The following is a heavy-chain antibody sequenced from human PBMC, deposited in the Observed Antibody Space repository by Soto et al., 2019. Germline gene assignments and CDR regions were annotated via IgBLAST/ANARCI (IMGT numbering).Heavy chain of an antibody. CDR3: ASGASRSYPYISDS. V-gene: IGHV1-69*01. CDR2: IIPYYNTL. J-gene: IGHJ4*02. D-gene: IGHD6-6*01. CDR1: EGTFNSYA. Sequence: QAQVVQSGAEVRKPGSSVKLSCKASEGTFNSYAIAWVRQAPGQGLEWMGGIIPYYNTLNYAQKFQDRVTITAADSTNPVYMELSSLRSDDTAVYFCASGASRSYPYISDSWAQGTLVTVSS.